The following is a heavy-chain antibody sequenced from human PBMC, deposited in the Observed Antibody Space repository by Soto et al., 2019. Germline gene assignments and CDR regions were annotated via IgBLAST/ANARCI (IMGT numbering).Heavy chain of an antibody. Sequence: QVQLVESGRGVVQPGRSLRLSCAASGFTFSTYAMHWVRQAPGKGLDWVAVISYDGSNKFYADSVKGRFTISRDTPKNTLYLQMNSLRAEDTAVYYCARSVAGWGLADYWGQGTLVTVSS. D-gene: IGHD6-19*01. J-gene: IGHJ4*02. CDR2: ISYDGSNK. CDR3: ARSVAGWGLADY. CDR1: GFTFSTYA. V-gene: IGHV3-30*03.